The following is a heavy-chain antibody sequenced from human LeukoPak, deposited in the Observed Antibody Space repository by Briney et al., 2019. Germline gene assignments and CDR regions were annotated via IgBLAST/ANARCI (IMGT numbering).Heavy chain of an antibody. J-gene: IGHJ4*02. Sequence: GRSLRLSCAASGFTFSSYGMHWVRQAPGKGLEWVAVISYDGSNKYYADSVKGRFTISRDNSKNTLYLQMNSLRAEDTAVYYCAKDDSSGPDYWGQGTLVTVSS. D-gene: IGHD6-19*01. CDR2: ISYDGSNK. V-gene: IGHV3-30*18. CDR3: AKDDSSGPDY. CDR1: GFTFSSYG.